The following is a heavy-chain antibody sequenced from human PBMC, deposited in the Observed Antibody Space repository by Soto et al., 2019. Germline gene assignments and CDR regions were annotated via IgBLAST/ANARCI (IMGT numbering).Heavy chain of an antibody. CDR2: IWYDGSNK. CDR3: ARGIAYCGGDCYLDY. V-gene: IGHV3-33*01. D-gene: IGHD2-21*02. CDR1: GFTFSSYG. J-gene: IGHJ4*02. Sequence: QVQLVESGGGVVQPGRSLRLSCAASGFTFSSYGMHWVRQAPGKGLEWVAVIWYDGSNKYYTDSVKGRFTISRDNSKNTLYLQMNSLRAEDTAVYYCARGIAYCGGDCYLDYWGQGTLVTVSS.